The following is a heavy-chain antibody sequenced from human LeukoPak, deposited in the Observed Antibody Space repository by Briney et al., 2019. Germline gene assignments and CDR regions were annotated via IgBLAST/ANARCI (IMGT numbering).Heavy chain of an antibody. J-gene: IGHJ2*01. Sequence: GGSLRLSCAASGFTFSIYSITWVRQSPGKGLQWVSSISSTSSYIFYADSVKGRFTISRDNSKNTLYLQMNSLRAEDTAVYYCAKVGTAMVLWYFDLWGRGTLVTVSS. CDR3: AKVGTAMVLWYFDL. CDR2: ISSTSSYI. CDR1: GFTFSIYS. V-gene: IGHV3-21*01. D-gene: IGHD5-18*01.